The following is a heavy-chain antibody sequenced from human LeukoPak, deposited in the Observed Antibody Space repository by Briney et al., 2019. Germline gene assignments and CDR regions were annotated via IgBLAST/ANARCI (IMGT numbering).Heavy chain of an antibody. Sequence: PSETLSLTCTVSGGSISSGGYYWSWIRQPPGKGLEWIGYIYYSGSTYYNPSLKSRVTISVDTSKNQFSLKLSSVTAADTAVYYCARGDFWSGYYWDYWGQGTLVTVSS. CDR1: GGSISSGGYY. V-gene: IGHV4-31*03. CDR3: ARGDFWSGYYWDY. J-gene: IGHJ4*02. CDR2: IYYSGST. D-gene: IGHD3-3*01.